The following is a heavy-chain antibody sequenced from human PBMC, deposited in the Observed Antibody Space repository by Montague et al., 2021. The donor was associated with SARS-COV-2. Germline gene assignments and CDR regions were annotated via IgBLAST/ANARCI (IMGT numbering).Heavy chain of an antibody. J-gene: IGHJ6*03. CDR2: INHGGST. Sequence: SETLSLTCAVHGTSFSGYYWNWIRQPPGKGLEWIGEINHGGSTKCSPSLKSRLTISADTSKNQFSLKLTSVAAADTAVYYCARAQGAGYSSGWYNYYYYMDVWGKGTTVTVSS. CDR3: ARAQGAGYSSGWYNYYYYMDV. V-gene: IGHV4-34*01. CDR1: GTSFSGYY. D-gene: IGHD6-19*01.